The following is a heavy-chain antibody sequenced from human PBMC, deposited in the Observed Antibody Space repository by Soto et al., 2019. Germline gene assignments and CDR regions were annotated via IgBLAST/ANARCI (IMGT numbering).Heavy chain of an antibody. D-gene: IGHD2-21*01. Sequence: GSGPTLVNPTQTLTLTCTFSAFSLSTNGVGVGWNRQPPGKPLEWHAVIYWNEDKRYSRSLKSRLSITKDTSKNQVVLTMTTMDPVDTATYYCVHTVMVHTIPGGHYFDSWGPGLLVTFSS. J-gene: IGHJ4*02. V-gene: IGHV2-5*01. CDR3: VHTVMVHTIPGGHYFDS. CDR1: AFSLSTNGVG. CDR2: IYWNEDK.